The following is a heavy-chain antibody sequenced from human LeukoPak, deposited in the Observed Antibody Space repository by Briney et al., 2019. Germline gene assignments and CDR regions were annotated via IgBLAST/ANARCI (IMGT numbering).Heavy chain of an antibody. J-gene: IGHJ6*04. D-gene: IGHD5-12*01. CDR2: ISWDGGSA. CDR3: AKDKEYSGFGPILSGYYYGMDV. V-gene: IGHV3-43D*04. CDR1: GFTFDDYA. Sequence: GGSLRLSCAASGFTFDDYAMHWVRQAPGKGLEWVSLISWDGGSAYYADSVKGRFTISRDNSRHTLYLQMNSLGAEDTALYYCAKDKEYSGFGPILSGYYYGMDVWGKGTTVTVSS.